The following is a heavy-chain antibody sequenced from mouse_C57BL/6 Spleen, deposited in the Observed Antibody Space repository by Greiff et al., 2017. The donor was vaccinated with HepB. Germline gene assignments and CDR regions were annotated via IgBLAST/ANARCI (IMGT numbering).Heavy chain of an antibody. V-gene: IGHV1-53*01. D-gene: IGHD2-4*01. Sequence: QVQLQQSGTELVKPGASVKLSCKASGYTFTSYWMHWVKQRPGQGLEWIGNINPSNGGTNYNEKFKSKATLTVDKSSSTAYMQLSSLTSEDSAVYYCARSDYGTSYFDYWGQGTTLTVSS. J-gene: IGHJ2*01. CDR1: GYTFTSYW. CDR2: INPSNGGT. CDR3: ARSDYGTSYFDY.